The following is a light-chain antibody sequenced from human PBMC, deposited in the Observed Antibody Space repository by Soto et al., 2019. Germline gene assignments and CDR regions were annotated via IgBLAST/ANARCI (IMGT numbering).Light chain of an antibody. J-gene: IGKJ2*01. CDR2: DAS. CDR1: QTTNTW. Sequence: DIQMTQFPSTLSASVGDRVTITCRASQTTNTWLAWYQQKPGTAPKPLIYDASSLEGGVPSRFSASGSGTEFTLTISSLQPDDLATYYCQQYISYPYTFGQGTK. CDR3: QQYISYPYT. V-gene: IGKV1-5*01.